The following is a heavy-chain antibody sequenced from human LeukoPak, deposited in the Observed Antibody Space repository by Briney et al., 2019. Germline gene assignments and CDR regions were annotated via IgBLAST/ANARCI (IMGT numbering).Heavy chain of an antibody. Sequence: SETLSLTCTVSGGSISSYYWSWIRQPPGKGLEWIGYIYYSGSTNYNPSPKSRVTISVDTSKNQFSLKLSSVTAADTAVYYCARQGVTQAYYYYGMDVWGQGTTVTVSS. CDR2: IYYSGST. CDR3: ARQGVTQAYYYYGMDV. V-gene: IGHV4-59*08. D-gene: IGHD3-16*01. J-gene: IGHJ6*02. CDR1: GGSISSYY.